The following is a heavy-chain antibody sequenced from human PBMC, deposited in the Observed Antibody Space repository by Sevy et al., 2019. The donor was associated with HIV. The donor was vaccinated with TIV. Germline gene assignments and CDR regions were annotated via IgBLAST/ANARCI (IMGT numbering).Heavy chain of an antibody. D-gene: IGHD1-7*01. CDR3: VRERNFKYGYPHGQ. CDR1: GFTLTSEFSFSSYY. Sequence: GGSLRLSCAASGFTLTSEFSFSSYYMHWVRQVPGKGLVWVSCLNSDGSVATYADSVKGRFTISRDNAKKTLYLQMNSLKADDTAVYYCVRERNFKYGYPHGQWGQGTLVTVSS. V-gene: IGHV3-74*01. CDR2: LNSDGSVA. J-gene: IGHJ4*02.